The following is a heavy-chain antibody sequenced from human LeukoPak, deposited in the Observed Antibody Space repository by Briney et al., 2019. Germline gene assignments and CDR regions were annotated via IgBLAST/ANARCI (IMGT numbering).Heavy chain of an antibody. J-gene: IGHJ4*02. V-gene: IGHV3-30-3*01. CDR3: ARDQHSSGYYYLDY. Sequence: GGSLRLSCAASGFTFSSYAMHWVRQAPGKGLEWVAVISYDGSNKYYADSVKGRFTISRDNSKNTLYLKMNSLRAEDTAVYYCARDQHSSGYYYLDYWGQGTLVTVPS. D-gene: IGHD3-22*01. CDR2: ISYDGSNK. CDR1: GFTFSSYA.